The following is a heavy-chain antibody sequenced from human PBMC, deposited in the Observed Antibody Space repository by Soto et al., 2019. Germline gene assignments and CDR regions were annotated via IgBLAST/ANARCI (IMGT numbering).Heavy chain of an antibody. CDR2: ISSYSGNT. Sequence: ASVKVSCTASGYSFTSYGISWVRQAPGQGFEWMGWISSYSGNTTYARKLQGRVTMTTDTSTSTAYMDLRSLRSDDTAVYYCARDPGYCSSSSCYLVPEFDYWGQGALVTVS. V-gene: IGHV1-18*01. CDR3: ARDPGYCSSSSCYLVPEFDY. CDR1: GYSFTSYG. D-gene: IGHD2-2*01. J-gene: IGHJ4*02.